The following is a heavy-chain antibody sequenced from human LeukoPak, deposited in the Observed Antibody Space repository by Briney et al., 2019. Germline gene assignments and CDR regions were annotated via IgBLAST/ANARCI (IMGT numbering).Heavy chain of an antibody. D-gene: IGHD6-19*01. CDR3: ARDREQWLVRPGYYFDY. CDR1: GFTFSSYN. V-gene: IGHV3-21*01. CDR2: ISSSSNYK. Sequence: GGSLRLSCAASGFTFSSYNMNWVRQAPGKGLEWVSSISSSSNYKHYADSVKGRFTISRDNAKNSVYLQMNSLRAEDTAIYYSARDREQWLVRPGYYFDYWGQGTLVTVSS. J-gene: IGHJ4*02.